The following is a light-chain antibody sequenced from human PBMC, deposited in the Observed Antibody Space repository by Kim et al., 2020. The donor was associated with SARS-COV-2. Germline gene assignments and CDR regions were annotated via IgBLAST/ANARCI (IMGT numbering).Light chain of an antibody. CDR3: SSYASTSTLV. J-gene: IGLJ2*01. Sequence: QSALTQPASVSGSPGQSITISCTGTSSDVGGYNYVSWYQQYPGKAPQVKIYEVNKRPSGVSNRFSCSKSGNTASLTISGLQAEDEAEYFCSSYASTSTLVLGGVTKLTVL. CDR1: SSDVGGYNY. V-gene: IGLV2-14*03. CDR2: EVN.